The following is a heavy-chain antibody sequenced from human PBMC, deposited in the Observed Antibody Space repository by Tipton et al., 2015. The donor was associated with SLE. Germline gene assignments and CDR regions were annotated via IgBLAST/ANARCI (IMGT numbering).Heavy chain of an antibody. D-gene: IGHD3-10*01. J-gene: IGHJ1*01. CDR2: IYYSGST. V-gene: IGHV4-59*01. CDR3: ARVRGRGSFQH. Sequence: TLSLTCTVSGGSISSYYWSWIRQPPGKGLEWIGYIYYSGSTNYNPSLKSRVTISVDTSKNQFSLKLSSVTAADTAVYYCARVRGRGSFQHRGQGTLVTVSS. CDR1: GGSISSYY.